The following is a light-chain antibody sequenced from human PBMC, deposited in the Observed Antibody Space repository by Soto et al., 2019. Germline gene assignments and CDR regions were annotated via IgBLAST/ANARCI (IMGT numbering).Light chain of an antibody. V-gene: IGKV3-20*01. CDR1: QSVTSNY. Sequence: EVVLTQSPGTVSLSPGERATLSCRASQSVTSNYLAWYQQKPGQAPRILIYAASSRATGIPDRFSGSGSGTDFTLSISRLEPEDFAVYYCHQHGSSITWTFGQGTKVEIK. J-gene: IGKJ1*01. CDR2: AAS. CDR3: HQHGSSITWT.